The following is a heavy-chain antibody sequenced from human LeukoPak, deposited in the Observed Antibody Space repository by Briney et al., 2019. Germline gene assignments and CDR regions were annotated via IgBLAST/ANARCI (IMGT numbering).Heavy chain of an antibody. CDR2: IYYSGST. Sequence: PSETLPLTCTVSGGSVSSGSYYWSWIRQPPGKGLEWIGYIYYSGSTNYNPSLKSRVTISVDTSKNQFSLKLSSVTAADTAVYHCARHVDGGAFDIWGQGTMVTVSS. CDR1: GGSVSSGSYY. CDR3: ARHVDGGAFDI. V-gene: IGHV4-61*01. J-gene: IGHJ3*02. D-gene: IGHD2-21*01.